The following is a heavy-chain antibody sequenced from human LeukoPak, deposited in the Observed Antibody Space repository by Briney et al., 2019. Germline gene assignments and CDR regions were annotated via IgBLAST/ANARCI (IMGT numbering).Heavy chain of an antibody. CDR2: ISGSGGST. V-gene: IGHV3-23*01. D-gene: IGHD2-15*01. J-gene: IGHJ5*02. CDR3: AKDGRDIVVVVAATWSLNNWFDP. Sequence: GGSLRLSCAASGFTFSNYAMSWVRQAPGKGLEWVSVISGSGGSTYYVDSVQGRFTISRGNSKNTLYLQMNSLRAEDTAVYYCAKDGRDIVVVVAATWSLNNWFDPWGQGTLVTVSS. CDR1: GFTFSNYA.